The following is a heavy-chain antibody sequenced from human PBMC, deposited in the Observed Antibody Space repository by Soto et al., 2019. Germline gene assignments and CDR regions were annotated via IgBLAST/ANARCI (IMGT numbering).Heavy chain of an antibody. J-gene: IGHJ4*02. Sequence: QVQLVESGGGLVNPGGSLRLSCATSGFTFSNFYMSWIRQAPGKGLEWLSYISPSNTYTNYADSVKGRFTISRDDAKNSLYLQMNSLRAEDTAVYYCTRDPRSADYWGQGTLVAVSS. CDR3: TRDPRSADY. CDR1: GFTFSNFY. CDR2: ISPSNTYT. V-gene: IGHV3-11*05.